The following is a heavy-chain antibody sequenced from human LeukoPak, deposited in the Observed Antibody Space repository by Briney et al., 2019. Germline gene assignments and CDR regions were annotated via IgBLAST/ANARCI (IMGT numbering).Heavy chain of an antibody. CDR1: GFTFTSYA. Sequence: GGSLRLSCAASGFTFTSYAMSWVRQAPGKGLEWVSDISGSGGSTYYANSVKGRFTISRENSKNTLYLQMNSLRAEDTAVYYCAKVTGLTAAAGSDYWGQGTLVTVSS. D-gene: IGHD6-13*01. CDR2: ISGSGGST. CDR3: AKVTGLTAAAGSDY. V-gene: IGHV3-23*01. J-gene: IGHJ4*02.